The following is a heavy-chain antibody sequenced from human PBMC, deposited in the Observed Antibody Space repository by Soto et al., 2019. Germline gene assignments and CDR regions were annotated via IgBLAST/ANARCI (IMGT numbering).Heavy chain of an antibody. CDR2: IYSSGTT. V-gene: IGHV4-59*12. Sequence: SETLSLTCTVSGGSISGDYWTWIRQPPGKGLEWIGYIYSSGTTKYNPSLKSRVTISVDTSKNQFSLKLSSVTAADTAVYYCARAQDIVVVPAERLLFALWGRGTLVTVSS. D-gene: IGHD2-2*01. J-gene: IGHJ2*01. CDR1: GGSISGDY. CDR3: ARAQDIVVVPAERLLFAL.